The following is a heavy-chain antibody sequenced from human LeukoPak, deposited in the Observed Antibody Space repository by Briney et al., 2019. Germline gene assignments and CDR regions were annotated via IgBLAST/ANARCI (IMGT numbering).Heavy chain of an antibody. CDR1: GFTFSSYA. D-gene: IGHD1-26*01. V-gene: IGHV3-30-3*01. CDR3: ASGPSGSYYYYGMDV. J-gene: IGHJ6*02. CDR2: ISYDGSNK. Sequence: QTGGSLRLSCAASGFTFSSYAMHWVRQAPGKGLEWVAVISYDGSNKYYADSVKGRFTISRDNSKNTLYLQMNSLRAEDTAVYYCASGPSGSYYYYGMDVWGQGTTVTVSS.